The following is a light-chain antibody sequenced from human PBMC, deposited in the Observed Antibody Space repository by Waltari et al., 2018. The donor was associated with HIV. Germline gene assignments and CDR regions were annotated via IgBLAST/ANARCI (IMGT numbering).Light chain of an antibody. CDR2: KDN. CDR3: QSAVSKNGI. Sequence: SYELTQPPSVSVSPGQTATITCSGDALPNQYAYWFQQKPGQAPVMVRYKDNERPSGIPERGTGSSSGTTVTLTISGVQAEDEADYYCQSAVSKNGIFGGGTKLTVL. J-gene: IGLJ2*01. V-gene: IGLV3-25*03. CDR1: ALPNQY.